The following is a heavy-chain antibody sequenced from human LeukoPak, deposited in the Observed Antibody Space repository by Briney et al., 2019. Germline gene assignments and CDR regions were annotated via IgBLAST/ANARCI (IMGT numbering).Heavy chain of an antibody. CDR3: ASVDSRKYFQH. V-gene: IGHV1-69*05. CDR2: IIPIFGTA. Sequence: SVKVSCKASGGTFSSYAISWVRQAPGQGLEWMGRIIPIFGTANYAQKFQGRVTITTDEATSTAYMELSSLRSEDTAVYYCASVDSRKYFQHWGQCTLVTVSS. J-gene: IGHJ1*01. CDR1: GGTFSSYA. D-gene: IGHD3-22*01.